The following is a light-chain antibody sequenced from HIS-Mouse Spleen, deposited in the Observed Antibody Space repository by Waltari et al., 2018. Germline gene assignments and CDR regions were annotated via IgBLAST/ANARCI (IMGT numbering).Light chain of an antibody. CDR2: WAA. J-gene: IGKJ2*01. V-gene: IGKV4-1*01. Sequence: DIVMTQSPDSLAVSLGERATINCKSSQSVLYSSNNKNYLAWYQQNPGQPPKLIIYWAATRESGVPDRFSGSGSVTDFTLTISSLQSEDVAVYYCQQYYSTPYTFGQGTKLELK. CDR1: QSVLYSSNNKNY. CDR3: QQYYSTPYT.